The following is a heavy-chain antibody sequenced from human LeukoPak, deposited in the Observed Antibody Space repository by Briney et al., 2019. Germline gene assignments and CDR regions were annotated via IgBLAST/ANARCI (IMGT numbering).Heavy chain of an antibody. CDR2: IYPGDSET. J-gene: IGHJ3*01. V-gene: IGHV5-51*01. CDR1: GFSFSNYW. CDR3: ARGHYDVLTGYSDAFDL. D-gene: IGHD3-9*01. Sequence: GESLKISCRGLGFSFSNYWIGWVRQMPGKGLEWMGIIYPGDSETRYGPSFQGQVSISADKSSNSADLHWSSLKASDTAMYFCARGHYDVLTGYSDAFDLWGQGTMVTVSS.